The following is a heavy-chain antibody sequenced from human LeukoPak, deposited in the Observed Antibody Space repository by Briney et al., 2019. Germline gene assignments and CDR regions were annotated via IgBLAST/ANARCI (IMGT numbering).Heavy chain of an antibody. J-gene: IGHJ1*01. V-gene: IGHV1-2*02. CDR2: INPNSGGT. CDR3: ARSARVSSKIGEH. D-gene: IGHD3-16*02. CDR1: GYTFTVYY. Sequence: GASVNVSCNASGYTFTVYYIYWGRQPPAQGHERMGWINPNSGGTNYAQKFQGKVPMTRDTSISTAYMELSRLRSDDKAVYYCARSARVSSKIGEHWGQGTLVTVSS.